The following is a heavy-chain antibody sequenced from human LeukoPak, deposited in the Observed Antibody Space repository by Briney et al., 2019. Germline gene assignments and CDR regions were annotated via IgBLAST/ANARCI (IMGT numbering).Heavy chain of an antibody. CDR3: AKVLGLGYCSGGSCYSGFDY. Sequence: HPGGSLRLSCAASGFTFSSYAMSWVRQAPGKGLEWVSAISGSGGSTYYADSVKGRLTISRDNSKNTLYLQMNSLRAEDTAVYYCAKVLGLGYCSGGSCYSGFDYWGQGTLVTVSS. V-gene: IGHV3-23*01. J-gene: IGHJ4*02. CDR1: GFTFSSYA. CDR2: ISGSGGST. D-gene: IGHD2-15*01.